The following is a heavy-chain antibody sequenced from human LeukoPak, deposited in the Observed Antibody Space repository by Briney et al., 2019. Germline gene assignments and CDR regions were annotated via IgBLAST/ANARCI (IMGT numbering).Heavy chain of an antibody. Sequence: SETLSLTCAVYGGSISGYYWTWIRQPPGKGLEWIGEISHSGSTNYNPSLKSQVTISVDTSKNQFSLKVTSVTAADTAVYYCARGRGYSYEVGFDYWGQGKLVTVSS. V-gene: IGHV4-34*01. CDR1: GGSISGYY. D-gene: IGHD5-18*01. J-gene: IGHJ4*02. CDR2: ISHSGST. CDR3: ARGRGYSYEVGFDY.